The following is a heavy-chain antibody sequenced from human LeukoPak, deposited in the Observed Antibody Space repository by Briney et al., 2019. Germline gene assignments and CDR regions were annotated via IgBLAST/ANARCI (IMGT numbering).Heavy chain of an antibody. CDR2: IYSGGST. CDR1: GFTVSSNY. J-gene: IGHJ5*02. D-gene: IGHD1-1*01. CDR3: ARDLEATGPNWFDP. V-gene: IGHV3-53*04. Sequence: GGSLRLSCAASGFTVSSNYMSWVRQAPGKGLEWVSVIYSGGSTYYADSVKGRFTISRHNSKNTLYLQMNSLRAEDTAVYYCARDLEATGPNWFDPWGQGTLVTVSS.